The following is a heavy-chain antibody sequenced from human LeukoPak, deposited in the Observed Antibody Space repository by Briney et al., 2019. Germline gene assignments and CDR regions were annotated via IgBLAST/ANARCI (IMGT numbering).Heavy chain of an antibody. CDR3: VKPHYFSTGSLT. Sequence: GGSLRLSCAASGFTFSSYAMHWVRQAPGKGLEWVATIKQDGSEKYYLDSVKGRFIISRDNAKTSLHLQMNSLRAEDTAVYYCVKPHYFSTGSLTWGQGTLVTVSS. V-gene: IGHV3-7*01. CDR2: IKQDGSEK. D-gene: IGHD3-10*01. J-gene: IGHJ5*02. CDR1: GFTFSSYA.